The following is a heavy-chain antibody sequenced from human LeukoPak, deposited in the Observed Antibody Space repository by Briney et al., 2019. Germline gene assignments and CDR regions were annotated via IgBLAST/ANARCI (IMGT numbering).Heavy chain of an antibody. CDR3: ARDRYSSSSGGWFDP. Sequence: ETLSLTCTVSGGSISSYYWSWIRQPPGKGLEWIGYIYYSGSTNYNPSLKSRVTISVDTSKNQFSLKLSSVTAADTAVYYCARDRYSSSSGGWFDPWGQGTLVTVSS. CDR1: GGSISSYY. J-gene: IGHJ5*02. CDR2: IYYSGST. D-gene: IGHD6-6*01. V-gene: IGHV4-59*01.